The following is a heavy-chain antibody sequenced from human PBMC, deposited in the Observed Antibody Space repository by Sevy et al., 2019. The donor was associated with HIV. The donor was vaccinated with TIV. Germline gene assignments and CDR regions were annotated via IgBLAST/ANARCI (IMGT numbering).Heavy chain of an antibody. J-gene: IGHJ4*02. CDR3: ARRTNSVYCSGGSCSIFDY. CDR1: GYRFTSYW. CDR2: INPGDSET. V-gene: IGHV5-51*01. D-gene: IGHD2-15*01. Sequence: GESLKISCKGSGYRFTSYWIGWVRQMPGKGLEWMGIINPGDSETTYSPSFQGQVTITVDKSISTAYLQWSSLKASDTAIYYCARRTNSVYCSGGSCSIFDYWGQGTLVTVSS.